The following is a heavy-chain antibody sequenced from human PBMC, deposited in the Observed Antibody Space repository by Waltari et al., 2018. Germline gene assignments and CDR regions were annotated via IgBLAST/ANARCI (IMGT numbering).Heavy chain of an antibody. V-gene: IGHV3-30*18. CDR2: IWYDGSNK. CDR3: AKIAVADDAFDI. Sequence: QVQLVESGGGVVQPGRSLRLSCAASGFTFSSSGMHWVRQAPGNGLEWVAVIWYDGSNKYYADSVKGRFTISRDNSKNTLYLQMNSLRAEDTAMYYCAKIAVADDAFDIWGQGTMVTVSS. D-gene: IGHD6-19*01. CDR1: GFTFSSSG. J-gene: IGHJ3*02.